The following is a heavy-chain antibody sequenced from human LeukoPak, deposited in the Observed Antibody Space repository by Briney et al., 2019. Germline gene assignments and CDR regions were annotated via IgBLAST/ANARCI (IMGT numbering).Heavy chain of an antibody. CDR2: IYYSGST. D-gene: IGHD2-15*01. Sequence: SETLSLTCTVSGGSISSYYWSWIRQPPGKGLEWIGYIYYSGSTNYNTSLKSRVTISVDTSKNQFSLTLSSVTAADTAVYYCARDHCSGGSCYPGYFDYWGQGTLVTVSS. CDR1: GGSISSYY. J-gene: IGHJ4*02. V-gene: IGHV4-59*01. CDR3: ARDHCSGGSCYPGYFDY.